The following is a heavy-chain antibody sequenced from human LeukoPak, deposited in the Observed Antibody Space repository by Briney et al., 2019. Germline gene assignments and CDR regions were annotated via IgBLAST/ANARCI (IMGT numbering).Heavy chain of an antibody. CDR3: ARTTAAAAGFDY. J-gene: IGHJ4*02. V-gene: IGHV3-21*01. CDR1: GFTFSSYS. CDR2: ISSSSSYI. Sequence: GGSLRLSCAASGFTFSSYSMSWVRQAPGKGLEWVSSISSSSSYIYYADSVKGRFTISRDNAKNSLYLQMNSLRAEDTAVYYCARTTAAAAGFDYWGQGTLVTVSS. D-gene: IGHD6-13*01.